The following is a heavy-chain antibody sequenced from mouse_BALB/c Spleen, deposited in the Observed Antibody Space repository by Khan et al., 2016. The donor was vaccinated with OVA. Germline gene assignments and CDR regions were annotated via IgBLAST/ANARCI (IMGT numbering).Heavy chain of an antibody. CDR2: IYPGGDYT. Sequence: QVQLQQSGGEVVRPGTSVKIPCKASGYTFTNYWLGWVKQRPGHGLEWIGDIYPGGDYTNYNEKFKGKATLTVDTSSSTANMQLSSLTSEDSAVFFCTRWATWYFDVWGAGTTVTVSS. CDR3: TRWATWYFDV. V-gene: IGHV1-63*02. D-gene: IGHD3-1*01. CDR1: GYTFTNYW. J-gene: IGHJ1*01.